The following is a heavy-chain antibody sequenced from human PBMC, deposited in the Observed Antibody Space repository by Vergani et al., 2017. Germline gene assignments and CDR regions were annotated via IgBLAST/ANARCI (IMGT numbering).Heavy chain of an antibody. J-gene: IGHJ4*02. CDR3: ARHTTYTDS. CDR2: IYPADSDT. Sequence: EVELVQSGPEMRKPGESLKISCKGSEYSFGNYWIGWVRQMPGKGREWMGIIYPADSDTRYNPSFQGQVTISADKSISTAFLQWDSLKASDTALYYCARHTTYTDSWGQGTLVTVSS. CDR1: EYSFGNYW. D-gene: IGHD1-1*01. V-gene: IGHV5-51*01.